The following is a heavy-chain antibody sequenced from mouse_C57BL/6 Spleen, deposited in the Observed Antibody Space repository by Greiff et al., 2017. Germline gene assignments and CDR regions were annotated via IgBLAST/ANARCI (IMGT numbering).Heavy chain of an antibody. V-gene: IGHV2-6*01. CDR3: ASGRGYDGMHY. CDR1: GFSLTSYG. Sequence: QVQLKESGPGLVAPSQSLSIACTVSGFSLTSYGVDWVRQSPGKGLEWLGVIRGVGSTNYNSALKSRLSISKDNSKSQVFLKMNSLQTDDTAMYYCASGRGYDGMHYWGQGTSVTVSS. CDR2: IRGVGST. J-gene: IGHJ4*01. D-gene: IGHD2-2*01.